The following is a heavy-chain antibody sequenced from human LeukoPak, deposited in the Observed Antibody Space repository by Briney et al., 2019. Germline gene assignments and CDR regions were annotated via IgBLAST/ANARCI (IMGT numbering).Heavy chain of an antibody. J-gene: IGHJ4*02. V-gene: IGHV3-30*02. CDR2: IRYDGSNK. CDR3: ALYVLLPLDY. CDR1: GFTFSSYG. Sequence: PGGSLRLSCAASGFTFSSYGMHWVRQAPGKGLEWVAFIRYDGSNKYYADSVKGRFTISRDNSKNTLYLQMNSLRAEDTAVYYCALYVLLPLDYWGQGTLVTVSS. D-gene: IGHD2-15*01.